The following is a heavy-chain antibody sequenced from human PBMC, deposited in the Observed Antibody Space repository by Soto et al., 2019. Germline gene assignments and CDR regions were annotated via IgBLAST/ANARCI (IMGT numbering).Heavy chain of an antibody. V-gene: IGHV4-59*01. D-gene: IGHD6-6*01. CDR3: APATARQYRDYYYMDV. CDR2: IYYSGST. Sequence: QVQLQESGPGLVKPSETLSLTCTVSGGSISSYYWSWIRQPPGKGLEWIGYIYYSGSTNYNPSLKSRVTISVDTSKNQFSLKLSSVTAANTAVYYCAPATARQYRDYYYMDVWGIGTTVTVSS. CDR1: GGSISSYY. J-gene: IGHJ6*03.